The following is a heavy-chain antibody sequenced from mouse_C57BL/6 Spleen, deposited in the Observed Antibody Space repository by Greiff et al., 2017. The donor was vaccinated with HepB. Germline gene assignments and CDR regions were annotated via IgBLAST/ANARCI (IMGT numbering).Heavy chain of an antibody. CDR3: SRMARTIN. CDR2: INSNGGST. CDR1: GFTFSSYG. Sequence: EVMLVESGGGLVQPGGSLKLSCAASGFTFSSYGMSWVRQTPDKRLELVATINSNGGSTYYPDSVKGRFTISTDNAKNTRYLQMSSLKSEDTAMYYCSRMARTINWGQGTTLTVSS. V-gene: IGHV5-6-3*01. J-gene: IGHJ2*01.